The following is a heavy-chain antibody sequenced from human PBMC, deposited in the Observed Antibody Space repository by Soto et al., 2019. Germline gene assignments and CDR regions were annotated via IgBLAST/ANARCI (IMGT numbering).Heavy chain of an antibody. CDR2: VSYDGDNE. V-gene: IGHV3-30*03. J-gene: IGHJ4*02. Sequence: PGGSLRLSCSASGFTFSNYAMHWVRQAPGKGLEWVAIVSYDGDNEYYADSVRGRFFISRDNSRNTLYLQTSSLRAEDTAVYYCAREAFQEPFFDYWGQGTLVTVSS. D-gene: IGHD1-26*01. CDR1: GFTFSNYA. CDR3: AREAFQEPFFDY.